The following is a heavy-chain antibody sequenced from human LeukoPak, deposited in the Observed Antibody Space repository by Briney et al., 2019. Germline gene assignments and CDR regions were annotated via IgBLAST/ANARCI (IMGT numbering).Heavy chain of an antibody. CDR3: AKALRESGSYGWFDP. CDR2: ISSTGANT. CDR1: GFTFSSYA. Sequence: AGGSLRLSCAASGFTFSSYAMTWVRQAPGEGLEWVSSISSTGANTYYADSVKGRFTISRDNSKNTLSLQMNSLRVEDTAAYHCAKALRESGSYGWFDPWGQVTL. J-gene: IGHJ5*02. V-gene: IGHV3-23*01. D-gene: IGHD1-26*01.